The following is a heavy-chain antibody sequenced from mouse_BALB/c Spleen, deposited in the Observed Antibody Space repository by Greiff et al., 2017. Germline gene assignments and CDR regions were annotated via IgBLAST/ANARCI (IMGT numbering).Heavy chain of an antibody. Sequence: QSGPGLVKPSQSLSLTCTVTGYSITSDYAWNWIRQFPGNKLEWMGYISYSGSTSYNPSLKSRISITRDTSKNQFFLQLNSVTTEDTATYYCAGGLRFFDYWGQGTTLTVSS. D-gene: IGHD2-4*01. V-gene: IGHV3-2*02. CDR1: GYSITSDYA. J-gene: IGHJ2*01. CDR2: ISYSGST. CDR3: AGGLRFFDY.